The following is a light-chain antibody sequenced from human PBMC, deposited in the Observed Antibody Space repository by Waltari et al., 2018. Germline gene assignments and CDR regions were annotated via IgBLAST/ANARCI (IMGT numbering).Light chain of an antibody. Sequence: DIQMTQSPSPLSASVGDRVTNTRRASQGIAHHFAWFAQKPGKAPKSLIYDASTLQSGVPSRFSGSGSVTEFTLTITSLQPDDFATYYCQQYNSIPVTFGGGTKVEIK. CDR1: QGIAHH. CDR3: QQYNSIPVT. V-gene: IGKV1-16*01. J-gene: IGKJ4*01. CDR2: DAS.